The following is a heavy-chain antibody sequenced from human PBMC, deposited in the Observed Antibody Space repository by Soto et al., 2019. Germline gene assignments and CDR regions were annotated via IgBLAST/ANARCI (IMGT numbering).Heavy chain of an antibody. CDR1: GGSITSSGYY. CDR3: ARGGGSTKVDY. V-gene: IGHV4-31*01. J-gene: IGHJ4*02. CDR2: TSNTGST. Sequence: QVQLQESGPGLVKPSQTLSLTCTVSGGSITSSGYYWSWIRQHPGEGLEWIGFTSNTGSTSYDPSLKSPVTISVDTSSTQFSLALKSVTAAVTAVYYCARGGGSTKVDYWGQGTLVTVSP. D-gene: IGHD2-2*01.